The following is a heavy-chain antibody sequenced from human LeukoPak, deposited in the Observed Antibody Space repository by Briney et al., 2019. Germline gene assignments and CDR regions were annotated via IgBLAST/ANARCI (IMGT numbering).Heavy chain of an antibody. CDR1: GFTFSTYG. D-gene: IGHD6-13*01. Sequence: GGSLRLSCAVSGFTFSTYGMHWVRQAPGKGLVWVSRIDSDESSTSYADSVKGRFTISRDNAKNTLYLQMNSLRAEDTAVYYCAREAAAGTFYYYYYMDVWGKGTTVTVSS. V-gene: IGHV3-74*01. CDR2: IDSDESST. CDR3: AREAAAGTFYYYYYMDV. J-gene: IGHJ6*03.